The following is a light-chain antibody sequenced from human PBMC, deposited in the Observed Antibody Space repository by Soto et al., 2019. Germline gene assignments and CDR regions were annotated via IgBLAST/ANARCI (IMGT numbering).Light chain of an antibody. CDR1: QSVSSY. J-gene: IGKJ1*01. CDR3: QQYNNWPRT. CDR2: DAS. Sequence: TVVTQSPANMSLSPGERATLSCRASQSVSSYSAWYQQKPGQAPRLLIYDASNRATGIPARFSGSGSGTDFTLTISSLEPEDFAVYYCQQYNNWPRTFGQGTIVDI. V-gene: IGKV3-11*01.